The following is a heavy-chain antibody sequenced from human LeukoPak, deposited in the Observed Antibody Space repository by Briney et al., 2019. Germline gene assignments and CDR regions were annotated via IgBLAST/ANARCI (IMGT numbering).Heavy chain of an antibody. CDR1: GFTFSSYA. J-gene: IGHJ4*02. Sequence: GGSLRLSCAASGFTFSSYAMSWVRQAPGKGLEWVSAISRSGGRTYYADSVKGRFTISRDNSKNTLYLQMNSLRAEDTAVYYCAKGGVSSGWYFEVFDYWGQGTLVTVSS. V-gene: IGHV3-23*01. CDR2: ISRSGGRT. D-gene: IGHD6-19*01. CDR3: AKGGVSSGWYFEVFDY.